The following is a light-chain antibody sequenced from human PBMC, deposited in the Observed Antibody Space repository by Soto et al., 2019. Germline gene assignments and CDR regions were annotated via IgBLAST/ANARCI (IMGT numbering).Light chain of an antibody. CDR3: QQYGSSPWT. CDR2: EAS. Sequence: EIVLTQSPATLSLSPGERATLSCRASQSVSNYLAWYQQKPGQAPRLLIYEASNRATGIPARFSGSGSGTDFTLTISRLEPEDFAVYYCQQYGSSPWTFGQRTKVDIK. J-gene: IGKJ1*01. V-gene: IGKV3-11*01. CDR1: QSVSNY.